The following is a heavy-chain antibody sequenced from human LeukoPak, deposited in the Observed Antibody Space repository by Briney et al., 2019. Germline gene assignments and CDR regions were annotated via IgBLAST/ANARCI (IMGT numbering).Heavy chain of an antibody. CDR1: GFTFSSYE. Sequence: GGSLRLSCAASGFTFSSYEMNWVRQAPGKGLEWVSFISSGGGTIYYADSVKGRFTISRDNARNSLYLQMSSLRAEATAFYYSARDAIVNGAFNIWGQGTMVTVSS. CDR3: ARDAIVNGAFNI. CDR2: ISSGGGTI. V-gene: IGHV3-48*03. J-gene: IGHJ3*02. D-gene: IGHD2/OR15-2a*01.